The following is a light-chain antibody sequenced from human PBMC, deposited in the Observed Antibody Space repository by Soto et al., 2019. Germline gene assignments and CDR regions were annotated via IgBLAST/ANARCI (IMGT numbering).Light chain of an antibody. CDR3: QQYLSYPIT. J-gene: IGKJ5*01. CDR1: QSISSW. Sequence: DSQMNQSPSTVSASVGDRVTITCRASQSISSWLAWYQQKPGKAPKSLIYKASSLESGVPSRFSGSGSGTEFTLTISSLQPDDFATYYCQQYLSYPITFGQGTRLEIK. V-gene: IGKV1-5*03. CDR2: KAS.